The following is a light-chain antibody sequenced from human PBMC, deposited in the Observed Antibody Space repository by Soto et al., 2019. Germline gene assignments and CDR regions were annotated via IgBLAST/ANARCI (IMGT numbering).Light chain of an antibody. CDR1: TSDAGGYNF. J-gene: IGLJ1*01. CDR3: SSYAGSNIFYV. Sequence: QSALTQPPSASGSPGQSVTISCTGTTSDAGGYNFVSWYQQHPGKAPKLMIYEVTKRPSGVPDRFSGSKSGNTASLTVSGLQAEDEADYYCSSYAGSNIFYVFGTGTKVTVL. V-gene: IGLV2-8*01. CDR2: EVT.